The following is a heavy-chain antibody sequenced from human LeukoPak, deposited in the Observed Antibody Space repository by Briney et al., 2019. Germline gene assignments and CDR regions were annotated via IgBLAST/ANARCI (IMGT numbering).Heavy chain of an antibody. J-gene: IGHJ4*02. D-gene: IGHD3-10*01. Sequence: SETLSLTCTVSGGSISSISYYWGWIRQPPGKGLEWIGTIYYSGSTYHSPSLKSRGTIFGDTSNNQISLKLSSVTAADTAVYYCARHSEYYSGSGSASGYFDYWGQGTLVIVSS. V-gene: IGHV4-39*01. CDR1: GGSISSISYY. CDR3: ARHSEYYSGSGSASGYFDY. CDR2: IYYSGST.